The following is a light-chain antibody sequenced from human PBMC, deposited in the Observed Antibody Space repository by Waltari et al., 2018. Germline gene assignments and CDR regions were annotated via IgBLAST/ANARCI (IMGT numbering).Light chain of an antibody. V-gene: IGLV1-44*01. CDR1: STNSGSNT. CDR3: AAWDDSLNGWV. CDR2: SNN. J-gene: IGLJ3*02. Sequence: QSVLTQPPSASGTPGQRVTIPCYGSSTNSGSNTVHWYQQLTGTDPKLLIYSNNQRPYGVPDRFSGSKSGTSASLAISGLQSEDEADYYCAAWDDSLNGWVFGGGTKLTVL.